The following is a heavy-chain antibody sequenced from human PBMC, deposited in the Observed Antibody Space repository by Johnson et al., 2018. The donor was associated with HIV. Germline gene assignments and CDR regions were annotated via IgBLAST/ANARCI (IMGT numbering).Heavy chain of an antibody. V-gene: IGHV3-7*01. CDR2: IKEDVSEK. Sequence: VQLVESGGGLVQPGGSLRLSCAASGFTFSSYWMNWVRQAPGKGLEWVANIKEDVSEKYYVDSVRGRFTISRDNAKNSLYLQMNSLIAEDTAVYYCAREGEPDGFDIWGQGTMVTVSS. J-gene: IGHJ3*02. CDR3: AREGEPDGFDI. D-gene: IGHD3-16*01. CDR1: GFTFSSYW.